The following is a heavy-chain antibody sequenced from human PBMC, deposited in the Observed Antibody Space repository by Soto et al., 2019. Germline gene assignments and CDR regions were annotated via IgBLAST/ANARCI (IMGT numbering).Heavy chain of an antibody. CDR1: GFTFSSYG. V-gene: IGHV3-33*01. D-gene: IGHD1-26*01. CDR3: ARESKVGALFDY. CDR2: IWYDGSNK. J-gene: IGHJ4*02. Sequence: GGSLRLSCAASGFTFSSYGMHWVRQAPGKGLEWVAVIWYDGSNKYYADSVKGRFTISRDNSKNTLYLQMNSLRAEDTAVYYCARESKVGALFDYWGQGTLVTVSS.